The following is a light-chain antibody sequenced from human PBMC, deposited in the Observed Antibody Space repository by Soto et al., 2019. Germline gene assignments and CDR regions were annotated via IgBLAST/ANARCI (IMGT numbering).Light chain of an antibody. J-gene: IGKJ5*01. Sequence: EIVLTQSPATLSLSPLERATLCCRASQSVSSYLAWYQQKPGQAPRLLIYSASTRATDIPVRFSGSGSGTEFTLTISSLQSEDFAVYCCQQYNNWPITFGQGTRLEIK. CDR2: SAS. V-gene: IGKV3-15*01. CDR1: QSVSSY. CDR3: QQYNNWPIT.